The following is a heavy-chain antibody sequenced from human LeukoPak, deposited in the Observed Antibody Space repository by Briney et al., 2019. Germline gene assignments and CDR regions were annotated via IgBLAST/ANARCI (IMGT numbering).Heavy chain of an antibody. D-gene: IGHD6-13*01. Sequence: PGRSLRLSCAASGFTFSSYAMHWVRQAPGKGLEWVAVISYDGSNKYYADSVKGRFTISRDNSKNTLCLQMNSLRAEDTAVYYCARDPIAAAGKFDYWGQGTLVTVSS. V-gene: IGHV3-30*04. CDR3: ARDPIAAAGKFDY. CDR1: GFTFSSYA. J-gene: IGHJ4*02. CDR2: ISYDGSNK.